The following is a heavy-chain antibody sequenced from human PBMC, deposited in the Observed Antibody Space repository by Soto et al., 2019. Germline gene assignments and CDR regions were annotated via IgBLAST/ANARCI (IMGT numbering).Heavy chain of an antibody. Sequence: GGSLRLSCVGCEFPFSNYAMNWVRQAPGEGPEWVSLISSSGGTTYYADSVKGRFSISRDNSKNTLYLQMNSLRVEDTAIYYCAKDIQGRGATTGDDAFDIWGQGTMVTVSS. D-gene: IGHD1-1*01. CDR3: AKDIQGRGATTGDDAFDI. V-gene: IGHV3-23*01. J-gene: IGHJ3*02. CDR2: ISSSGGTT. CDR1: EFPFSNYA.